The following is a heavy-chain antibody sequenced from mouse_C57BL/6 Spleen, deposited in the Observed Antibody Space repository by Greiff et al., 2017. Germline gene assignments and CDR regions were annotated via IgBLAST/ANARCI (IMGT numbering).Heavy chain of an antibody. D-gene: IGHD3-2*02. J-gene: IGHJ4*01. CDR3: ASGYHAMDY. CDR2: IDPSDSYT. CDR1: GYTFTSYW. V-gene: IGHV1-50*01. Sequence: QVQLKQPGAELVKPGASVKLSCKASGYTFTSYWMQWVKQRPGQGLEWIGEIDPSDSYTNYNQKFKGKATLTVDTSSSTAYMQLSSLTSEDSAVYYCASGYHAMDYWGQGTSVTVSS.